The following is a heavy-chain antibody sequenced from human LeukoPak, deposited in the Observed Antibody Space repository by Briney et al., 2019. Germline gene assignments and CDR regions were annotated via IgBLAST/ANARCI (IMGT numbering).Heavy chain of an antibody. CDR1: GGTFSSYA. CDR2: IIPIFGTA. D-gene: IGHD3-22*01. V-gene: IGHV1-69*05. CDR3: ARVYYDSSGYPRWDY. J-gene: IGHJ4*02. Sequence: SVTVSCTASGGTFSSYAISWVRQAPGQGLEWMGGIIPIFGTANYAQKFQGRVTITTDESTSTAYMELSSLRSEDTAVYYCARVYYDSSGYPRWDYWGQGTLVTVSS.